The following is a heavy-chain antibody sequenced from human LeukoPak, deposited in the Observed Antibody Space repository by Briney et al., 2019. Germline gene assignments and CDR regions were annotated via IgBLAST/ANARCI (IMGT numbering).Heavy chain of an antibody. D-gene: IGHD2-21*01. V-gene: IGHV3-23*01. CDR2: ISGSGGST. J-gene: IGHJ4*02. CDR3: AKGNPLFYFDY. Sequence: GGSLRLSCAASGFTFRSYWMRWVRQTPGKGLEWVSSISGSGGSTYYADSVKGRFTISRDNSKNTVYLQMNSLRAEDTAVYYCAKGNPLFYFDYWGQGTLVTVSS. CDR1: GFTFRSYW.